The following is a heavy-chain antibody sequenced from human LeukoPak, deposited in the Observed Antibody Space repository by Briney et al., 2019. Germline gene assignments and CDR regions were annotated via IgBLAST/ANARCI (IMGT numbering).Heavy chain of an antibody. V-gene: IGHV3-30*03. CDR1: GFTFSSYG. CDR2: ISYDGSNM. J-gene: IGHJ4*02. Sequence: PGGSQRLSCAASGFTFSSYGMHWVRQAPGKGLEWVAVISYDGSNMYYADSVKGRFTISRDNYINTLYLQMNSLRPEDMATFYCARGRETYNFDYWGQGTLVTVSS. CDR3: ARGRETYNFDY. D-gene: IGHD5-18*01.